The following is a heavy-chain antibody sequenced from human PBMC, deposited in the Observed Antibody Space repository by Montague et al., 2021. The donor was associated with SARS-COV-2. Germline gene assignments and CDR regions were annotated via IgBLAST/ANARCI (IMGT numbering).Heavy chain of an antibody. D-gene: IGHD4-23*01. CDR3: ARGGGNSADHYYDGMDV. CDR1: GGSMRRYY. Sequence: SETLSLTCTISGGSMRRYYWTWIRQLPGKELEWIGSIYDSGGARYNPSLKSRVSISVDASKNQFSLKLNSVTAADTAVYYCARGGGNSADHYYDGMDVWGLGTTVTVSS. V-gene: IGHV4-59*01. CDR2: IYDSGGA. J-gene: IGHJ6*02.